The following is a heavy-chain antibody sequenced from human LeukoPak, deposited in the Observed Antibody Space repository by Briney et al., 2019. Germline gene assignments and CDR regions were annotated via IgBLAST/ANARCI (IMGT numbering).Heavy chain of an antibody. Sequence: PGGSLRLSCAASGFTFSRFPMHWVRQAPGKGLEYVSAISREGGTTYYADSVKGRFTISRDNSKNTLYLQMGSLRAEDMAVYYCVREVAFYDYWGQGTLVTVSS. CDR1: GFTFSRFP. J-gene: IGHJ4*02. CDR3: VREVAFYDY. V-gene: IGHV3-64*02. CDR2: ISREGGTT. D-gene: IGHD2-15*01.